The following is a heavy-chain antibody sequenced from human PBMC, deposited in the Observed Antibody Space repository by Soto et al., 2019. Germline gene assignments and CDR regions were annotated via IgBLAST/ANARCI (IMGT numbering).Heavy chain of an antibody. Sequence: PGGSLRLSCAASGFTFSSDAMSWVRQAPGKGLEWVSAISGSGGSTYYADSVKGRFTISRDNSKNTLYLQMNSLRAEDTAVYYCAKVGDYIAAAGTMGAWDYWGQGTLVTVSS. CDR1: GFTFSSDA. CDR3: AKVGDYIAAAGTMGAWDY. J-gene: IGHJ4*02. CDR2: ISGSGGST. D-gene: IGHD6-13*01. V-gene: IGHV3-23*01.